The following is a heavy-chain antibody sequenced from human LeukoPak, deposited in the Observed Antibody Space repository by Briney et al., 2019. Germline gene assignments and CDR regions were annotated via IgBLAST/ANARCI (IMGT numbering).Heavy chain of an antibody. CDR3: ARHVNDGSGSYYNPYYYYGMDV. CDR1: GGSISSSSYY. V-gene: IGHV4-39*01. Sequence: PSETLSLTCTVSGGSISSSSYYWGSIRQPPGKGLEWIGSIYYSGSTYYNPSLKSRVTISVDTSKNQFSLKLSSVTAADTAVYYCARHVNDGSGSYYNPYYYYGMDVSGQGTTVPVSS. J-gene: IGHJ6*02. CDR2: IYYSGST. D-gene: IGHD3-10*01.